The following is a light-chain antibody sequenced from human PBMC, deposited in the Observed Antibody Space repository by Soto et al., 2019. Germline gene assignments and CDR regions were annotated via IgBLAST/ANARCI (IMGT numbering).Light chain of an antibody. Sequence: TQSPATLSVSPGEVVTLSCRASQSIGPNVAWYQQRPGQAPRLLIHRASMRATGVPARFIGSGFGTEFTLTISSLQSEDFAVYYCQQYENWPPYNFGQGTKLEIK. CDR1: QSIGPN. J-gene: IGKJ2*01. V-gene: IGKV3-15*01. CDR2: RAS. CDR3: QQYENWPPYN.